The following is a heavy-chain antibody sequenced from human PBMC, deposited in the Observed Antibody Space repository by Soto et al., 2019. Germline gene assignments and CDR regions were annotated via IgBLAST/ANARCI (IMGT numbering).Heavy chain of an antibody. CDR1: GGSISSGGSY. V-gene: IGHV4-30-2*06. D-gene: IGHD3-9*01. Sequence: QLQLQESGSGLVKPSQTLSLTCAVSGGSISSGGSYWNWIRQLPGKGLEWIEYIYHSGGTLYNPSLESFTMKSGNKSGNQFLMTVTSEAAADRSLYYCDSHSLTGNWFDPWGQGTLVTVSS. CDR3: DSHSLTGNWFDP. CDR2: IYHSGGT. J-gene: IGHJ5*02.